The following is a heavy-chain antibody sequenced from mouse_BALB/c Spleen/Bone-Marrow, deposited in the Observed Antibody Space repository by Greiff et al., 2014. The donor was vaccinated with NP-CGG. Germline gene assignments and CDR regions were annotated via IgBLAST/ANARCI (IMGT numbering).Heavy chain of an antibody. CDR3: ARSLRWYFDV. J-gene: IGHJ1*01. CDR2: INPSSGYT. D-gene: IGHD1-1*01. Sequence: VQLQQSGAELARPGASVKMSCKASGYTFTSYTMYWVKQRPGQGLEWIGYINPSSGYTNYNQKFKDKATLTADKSSSTAYMQLSSLTSEDSAVYYCARSLRWYFDVGGARTTVTVSS. V-gene: IGHV1-4*01. CDR1: GYTFTSYT.